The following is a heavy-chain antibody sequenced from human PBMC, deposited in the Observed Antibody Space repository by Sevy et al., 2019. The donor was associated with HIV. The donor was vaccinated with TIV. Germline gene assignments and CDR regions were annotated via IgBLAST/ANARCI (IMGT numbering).Heavy chain of an antibody. CDR3: ARGRSDYVWGSYRYTGGFDY. V-gene: IGHV4-34*01. CDR1: DGSFSGYY. J-gene: IGHJ4*02. D-gene: IGHD3-16*02. Sequence: SETLSLTCAVYDGSFSGYYWSWIRQPPGKGLEWIGEINHSGSTNYNPSLKSRVTISVDTSKNQFSLKLSSVTAADTAVYYCARGRSDYVWGSYRYTGGFDYWGQGTLVTVSS. CDR2: INHSGST.